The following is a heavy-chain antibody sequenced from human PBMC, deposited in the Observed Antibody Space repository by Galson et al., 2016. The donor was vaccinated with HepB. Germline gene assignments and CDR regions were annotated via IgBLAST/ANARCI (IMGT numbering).Heavy chain of an antibody. CDR2: IYSGDSS. CDR3: ATMGAALIRSGSVSFDI. CDR1: GFSVTGRY. Sequence: SLRLSCAASGFSVTGRYMTWVRQAPGKGLDWVSVIYSGDSSYYADSAKGRFTISRDHSKNTLFLEMNSLRAEDTAVYYCATMGAALIRSGSVSFDIWGQGTLVSVSA. J-gene: IGHJ3*02. D-gene: IGHD1-26*01. V-gene: IGHV3-53*01.